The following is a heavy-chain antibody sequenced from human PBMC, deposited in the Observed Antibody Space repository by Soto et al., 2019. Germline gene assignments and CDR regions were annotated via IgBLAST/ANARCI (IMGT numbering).Heavy chain of an antibody. CDR3: TRDHEVAAK. Sequence: GGSLRLSCTASGFTFGDYAMSCFRQAPGKGLEWVGFIRSKAYGGTTEYAASVKGRFTISRDDSKSIAYLQMNSLKTEDTAVYYCTRDHEVAAKWGQGTLVTVSS. J-gene: IGHJ4*02. V-gene: IGHV3-49*03. D-gene: IGHD1-26*01. CDR1: GFTFGDYA. CDR2: IRSKAYGGTT.